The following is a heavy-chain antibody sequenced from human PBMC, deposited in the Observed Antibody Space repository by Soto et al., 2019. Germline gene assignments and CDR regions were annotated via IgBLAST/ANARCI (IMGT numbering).Heavy chain of an antibody. V-gene: IGHV4-31*03. D-gene: IGHD4-4*01. CDR2: MYYSGTT. CDR3: ARGNDFRTGWFDP. CDR1: AGSISSGTYY. J-gene: IGHJ5*02. Sequence: QVQLQESGPGLVKPSQTLSPTCTVSAGSISSGTYYWNWIHQHPGKGLEWIGYMYYSGTTYYNPSLQSRVTISGDTSKNQFSPKLSSVTVADTAVYYCARGNDFRTGWFDPWGQGIMVTVSS.